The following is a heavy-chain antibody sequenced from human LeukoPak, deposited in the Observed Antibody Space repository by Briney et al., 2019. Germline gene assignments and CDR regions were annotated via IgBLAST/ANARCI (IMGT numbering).Heavy chain of an antibody. J-gene: IGHJ4*01. Sequence: GGSLRLSCTASGFTFSSYWMSWVRQAPGEGLVWVSRSDGGGSSTSYADAVKGRFSISRDNAKSTLYLQMNSLRADDTAVYYCARGPGSSGGAYVGDYWGHGTLVTVSS. CDR2: SDGGGSST. V-gene: IGHV3-74*01. CDR3: ARGPGSSGGAYVGDY. D-gene: IGHD3-22*01. CDR1: GFTFSSYW.